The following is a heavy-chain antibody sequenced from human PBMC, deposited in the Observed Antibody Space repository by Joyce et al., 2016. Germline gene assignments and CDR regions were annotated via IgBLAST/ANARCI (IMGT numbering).Heavy chain of an antibody. J-gene: IGHJ3*02. CDR3: ARDRWFREVDAFDI. Sequence: QVQLVQSGAEVKKPGSSVKVSCKASGGTFNSYSISWVRQAPGQGLEWMGGIIPGYGEAVYAQKFQGRVTITADESASTAYLELRSLKSEDTAVYYCARDRWFREVDAFDIWGQGTMVTVSS. CDR2: IIPGYGEA. V-gene: IGHV1-69*01. D-gene: IGHD3-10*01. CDR1: GGTFNSYS.